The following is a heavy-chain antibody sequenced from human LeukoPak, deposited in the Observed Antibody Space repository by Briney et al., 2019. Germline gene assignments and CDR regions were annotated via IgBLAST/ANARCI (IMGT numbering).Heavy chain of an antibody. CDR3: TTGIRGD. CDR1: GLTVTNAW. J-gene: IGHJ4*02. D-gene: IGHD3-10*01. V-gene: IGHV3-15*07. Sequence: GGSLRLSCSASGLTVTNAWMNWVRQAPGEGLDWVGPIASKTDGGATDYAAPVKGRFTISRDDSKNTLNLQMNSLKTEDTAVYYCTTGIRGDWGQGTLVTVSS. CDR2: IASKTDGGAT.